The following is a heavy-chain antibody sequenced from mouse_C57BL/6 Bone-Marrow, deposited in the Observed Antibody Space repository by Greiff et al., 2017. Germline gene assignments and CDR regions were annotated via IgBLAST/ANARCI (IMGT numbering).Heavy chain of an antibody. CDR3: ARTARATYYAMDY. D-gene: IGHD3-1*01. J-gene: IGHJ4*01. V-gene: IGHV2-2*02. CDR2: IWSGGST. Sequence: HVQLQQSGPGLVQPSQSLSITCTVSGFSLTSYGVHWVRQSPGKGLEWLGVIWSGGSTDYNAAFISRLSISKNNSKSQVFFKRNSLQANDTARDYGARTARATYYAMDYGGQGTSVTVSS. CDR1: GFSLTSYG.